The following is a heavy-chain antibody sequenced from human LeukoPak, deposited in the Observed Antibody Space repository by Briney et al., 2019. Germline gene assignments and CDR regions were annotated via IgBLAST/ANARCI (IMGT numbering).Heavy chain of an antibody. J-gene: IGHJ4*02. Sequence: PGGSLRLSCAASGFTFSSYEMNWVRQAPGKGLEWVSYISSSGSTIYYADSVKGRFTISRDNAKNSLYLQMNSLRAEDTAVYYCARVGFGWITMIPDYWGQGTLVTVSS. D-gene: IGHD3-22*01. CDR1: GFTFSSYE. CDR3: ARVGFGWITMIPDY. CDR2: ISSSGSTI. V-gene: IGHV3-48*03.